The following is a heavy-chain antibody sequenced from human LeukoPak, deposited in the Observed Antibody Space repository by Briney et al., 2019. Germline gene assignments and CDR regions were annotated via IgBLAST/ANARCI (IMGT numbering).Heavy chain of an antibody. V-gene: IGHV1-2*02. J-gene: IGHJ4*02. CDR1: GYTFIGYY. CDR2: INPNSGGT. Sequence: ASVKVSCKASGYTFIGYYIHWVRQALGQGLEWMGWINPNSGGTKYAQRFQGRVTMTRDTSISTAYMELSGLRSDDTAVYYCARDASPFDYWGQGTLVTVSS. CDR3: ARDASPFDY.